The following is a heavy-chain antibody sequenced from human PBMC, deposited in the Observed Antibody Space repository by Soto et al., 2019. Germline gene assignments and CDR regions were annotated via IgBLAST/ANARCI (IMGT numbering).Heavy chain of an antibody. J-gene: IGHJ4*02. D-gene: IGHD4-17*01. CDR3: ASYGDFDY. CDR1: GGTFNSYV. Sequence: QVQLVQSGPVVRKPGSSVEVSCKASGGTFNSYVINWVRQAPGQGLEWMGGIIPIFGTPNYAQKFQGRVTITADESTSTAYMELSSLRSDDTAFYFCASYGDFDYWGQGTLVTVSS. V-gene: IGHV1-69*01. CDR2: IIPIFGTP.